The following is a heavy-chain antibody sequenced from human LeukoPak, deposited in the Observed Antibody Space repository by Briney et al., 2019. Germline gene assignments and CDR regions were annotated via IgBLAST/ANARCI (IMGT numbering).Heavy chain of an antibody. CDR1: GFTFSTYS. Sequence: PGGSLRLSCAASGFTFSTYSMNWVRQAPGKGLEWVSYISSSSYTIYYADSVKGRFTISRDNAKNSLYLQMNSLRAEDTAVYYCARDRVPWWFGELGGAFDIWGQGTMVTVSS. D-gene: IGHD3-10*01. CDR3: ARDRVPWWFGELGGAFDI. CDR2: ISSSSYTI. V-gene: IGHV3-48*01. J-gene: IGHJ3*02.